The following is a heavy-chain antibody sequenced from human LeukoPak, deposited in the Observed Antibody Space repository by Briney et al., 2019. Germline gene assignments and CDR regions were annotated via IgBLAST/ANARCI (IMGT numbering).Heavy chain of an antibody. D-gene: IGHD2-2*02. Sequence: PSETLSLTCTVSGGSISSYYWSWIRQPPGKGLEWTGYIYYSGSTNYNPSLKSRVTISVDTSKNQFSLKLSSVTAADTAVYYCARGGGCSNTSCYRELDYWRQGTLVTVSS. CDR1: GGSISSYY. CDR3: ARGGGCSNTSCYRELDY. J-gene: IGHJ4*02. CDR2: IYYSGST. V-gene: IGHV4-59*01.